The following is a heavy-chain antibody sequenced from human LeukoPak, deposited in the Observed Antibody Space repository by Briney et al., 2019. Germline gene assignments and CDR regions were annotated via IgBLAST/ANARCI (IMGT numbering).Heavy chain of an antibody. CDR1: GYTFSTYG. Sequence: ASVKISCKASGYTFSTYGISWVRQAPGQGLEWMGWISAYKGNTYYAQKLQGRVTMTTDTSTSTAYMELRSLRSDDTAIYYCARDLYYYGSGSYYDVFDVWGQGTMVTVSS. D-gene: IGHD3-10*01. J-gene: IGHJ3*01. CDR2: ISAYKGNT. V-gene: IGHV1-18*01. CDR3: ARDLYYYGSGSYYDVFDV.